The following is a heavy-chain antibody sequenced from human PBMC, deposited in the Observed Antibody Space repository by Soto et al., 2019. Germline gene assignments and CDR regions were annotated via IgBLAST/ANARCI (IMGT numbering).Heavy chain of an antibody. CDR3: TKDPSLQVVSYDMDV. Sequence: EVQLVESGGGLVQPGRSLRLSCAVSGFSLNDHAMYWVRQAPGKGLEWVSGISWNGVTLGYPDSVKGRFTISRDNAKKSLYLQMDSLRPEDTALYYCTKDPSLQVVSYDMDVWGQGTTVTVSS. J-gene: IGHJ6*02. CDR2: ISWNGVTL. CDR1: GFSLNDHA. V-gene: IGHV3-9*01.